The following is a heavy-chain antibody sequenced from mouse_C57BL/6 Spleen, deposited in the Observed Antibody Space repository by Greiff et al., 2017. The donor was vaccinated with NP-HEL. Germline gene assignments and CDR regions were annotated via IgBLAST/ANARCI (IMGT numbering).Heavy chain of an antibody. J-gene: IGHJ2*01. CDR3: ARDPHNYGNYPYFDY. CDR2: VSDGGSYT. Sequence: EVQGVESGGGLVKPGGSLKLSCAASGFTFSSYAMSWVRQTPEKRLEWVATVSDGGSYTYYPDNVKGRFTISRDNAKNNLYLQMSHLKSEDTAMYYCARDPHNYGNYPYFDYWGQGTTLTVSS. V-gene: IGHV5-4*01. D-gene: IGHD2-1*01. CDR1: GFTFSSYA.